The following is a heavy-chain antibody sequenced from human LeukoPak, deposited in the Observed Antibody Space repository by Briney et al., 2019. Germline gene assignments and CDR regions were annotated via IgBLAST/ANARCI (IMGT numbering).Heavy chain of an antibody. J-gene: IGHJ4*02. V-gene: IGHV5-10-1*01. D-gene: IGHD6-13*01. Sequence: GESLKISCKGSGYSFTSYWISWARQMPGKGLEWMGRIDPSDSYTNYSPSFQGHVTISADKSISTAYLQWSSLKASDTAMCYYARHGSSWYDYYFDYWGQGTLVTVSS. CDR2: IDPSDSYT. CDR1: GYSFTSYW. CDR3: ARHGSSWYDYYFDY.